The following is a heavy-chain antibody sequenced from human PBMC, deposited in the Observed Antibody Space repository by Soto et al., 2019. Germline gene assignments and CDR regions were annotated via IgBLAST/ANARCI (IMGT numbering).Heavy chain of an antibody. D-gene: IGHD6-13*01. CDR3: ARGQHQLRIAAAEGAFDI. V-gene: IGHV1-69*13. Sequence: ASVKVSCKASGGTFSSYAISWVRQAPGQGLEWMGGIIPIFGTANYAQKFQGRVTITADESTSTAYMELSSLRSEDTAVYYCARGQHQLRIAAAEGAFDIWGQGTMVTVSS. CDR1: GGTFSSYA. J-gene: IGHJ3*02. CDR2: IIPIFGTA.